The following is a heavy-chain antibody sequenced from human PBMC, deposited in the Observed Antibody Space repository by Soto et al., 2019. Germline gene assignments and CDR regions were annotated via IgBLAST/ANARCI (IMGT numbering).Heavy chain of an antibody. Sequence: GGSLRLSCAASGFTFSSYGMHWVRQAPGKGLEWVAVISYDGSNKYYADSVKGRFTISRDNSKNTLYLQMNSLRAEDTAVYYCAKDFTYYDILTGYYKWVYYYYYYMDVWGKGTTVTVSS. CDR3: AKDFTYYDILTGYYKWVYYYYYYMDV. CDR1: GFTFSSYG. J-gene: IGHJ6*03. V-gene: IGHV3-30*18. CDR2: ISYDGSNK. D-gene: IGHD3-9*01.